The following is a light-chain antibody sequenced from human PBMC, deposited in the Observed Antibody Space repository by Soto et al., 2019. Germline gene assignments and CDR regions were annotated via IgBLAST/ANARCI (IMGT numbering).Light chain of an antibody. V-gene: IGLV2-14*01. J-gene: IGLJ2*01. CDR3: SSYTSSRILL. Sequence: QSVLTQPASVSGSPGQSITISCTGTSTDVGAYNYVSWYQQHPGKAPKLVIYEVSKRPSGVSNHFSGSKSGNTASLTISGLQSEDEADYYCSSYTSSRILLFGGGTKLTVL. CDR2: EVS. CDR1: STDVGAYNY.